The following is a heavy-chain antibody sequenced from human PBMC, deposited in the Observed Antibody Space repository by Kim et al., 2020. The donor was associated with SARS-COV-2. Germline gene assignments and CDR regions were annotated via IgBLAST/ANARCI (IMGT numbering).Heavy chain of an antibody. V-gene: IGHV7-4-1*02. D-gene: IGHD6-19*01. CDR1: GYTFTSYA. J-gene: IGHJ6*02. Sequence: ASVKVSRKASGYTFTSYAMNWVRQAPGQGLEWMGWINTNTGNPTYAQGFTGRFVFSLDTSVSTAYLQISSLKAEDTAVYYCARVPPRFIAVAGTQYYYGMDVWGQGTTVTVSS. CDR2: INTNTGNP. CDR3: ARVPPRFIAVAGTQYYYGMDV.